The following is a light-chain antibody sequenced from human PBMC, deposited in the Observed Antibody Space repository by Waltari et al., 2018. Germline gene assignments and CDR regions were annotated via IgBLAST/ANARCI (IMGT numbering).Light chain of an antibody. CDR1: QGINNW. Sequence: VQMTQSPSSMSASVGDRVTITCRASQGINNWLVWYQQRPGKAPNLLIYSASKLETGVPSRFSARGSGTEFTLTISSLQPEDVATYYCQQHDNYPLTFGGGTKVEIK. CDR3: QQHDNYPLT. J-gene: IGKJ4*01. V-gene: IGKV1-33*01. CDR2: SAS.